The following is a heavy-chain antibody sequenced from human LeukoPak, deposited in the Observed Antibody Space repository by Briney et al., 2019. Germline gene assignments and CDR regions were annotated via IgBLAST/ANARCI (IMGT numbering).Heavy chain of an antibody. D-gene: IGHD3-10*01. J-gene: IGHJ3*02. CDR3: ARRGLGGRAFDI. Sequence: SETLSLTCTVSGGSISSYYWSWIRQPPGKGLEWIGYIFYSGSTNYNPSLKSRVTISVDTSKNQFSLKLSSVTAADTAVYYCARRGLGGRAFDIWGQGTMVTVSS. V-gene: IGHV4-59*08. CDR2: IFYSGST. CDR1: GGSISSYY.